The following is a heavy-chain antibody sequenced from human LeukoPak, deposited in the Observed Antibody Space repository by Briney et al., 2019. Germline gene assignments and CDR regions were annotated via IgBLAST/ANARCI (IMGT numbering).Heavy chain of an antibody. CDR1: GFTFSSYA. J-gene: IGHJ4*02. Sequence: GGSLRLSCAASGFTFSSYAMHWARQAPGKGLEWVAVISYDGGNKYYADSVKGRFTISRDNSKNTLYLQTNSLRAEDTAVYYCARDPGFDKVYYFDYWGQGTLVTVSS. CDR2: ISYDGGNK. CDR3: ARDPGFDKVYYFDY. V-gene: IGHV3-30-3*01. D-gene: IGHD3-9*01.